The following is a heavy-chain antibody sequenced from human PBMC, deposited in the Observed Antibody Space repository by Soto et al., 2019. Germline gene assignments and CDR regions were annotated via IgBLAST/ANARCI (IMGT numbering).Heavy chain of an antibody. Sequence: SETLSLTCAVSGGSISSGGYSCSWIRQPPGKGLEWIGYIYHSGSTYYNPSLKSRVTITEDTSKNQVVLTMTNMDPVDTATYYCAHRSRGYAYYFDQWGQGTRVTVSS. J-gene: IGHJ4*02. CDR1: GGSISSGGYS. V-gene: IGHV4-30-2*02. D-gene: IGHD5-12*01. CDR3: AHRSRGYAYYFDQ. CDR2: IYHSGST.